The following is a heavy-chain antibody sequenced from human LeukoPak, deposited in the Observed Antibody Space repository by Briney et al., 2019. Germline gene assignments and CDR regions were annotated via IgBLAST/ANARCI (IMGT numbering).Heavy chain of an antibody. J-gene: IGHJ4*02. CDR1: GYSFTSYW. CDR2: IYPGDSDT. V-gene: IGHV5-51*01. CDR3: ARPRTPYYYDSSGYDNSFDY. D-gene: IGHD3-22*01. Sequence: GESLKISCKGSGYSFTSYWIGWVRQMPGKGLEWMGIIYPGDSDTRYSPSVQGQVHISADKSISTAYLQWSSLKASDTAMYYCARPRTPYYYDSSGYDNSFDYWGQGTLVTVSS.